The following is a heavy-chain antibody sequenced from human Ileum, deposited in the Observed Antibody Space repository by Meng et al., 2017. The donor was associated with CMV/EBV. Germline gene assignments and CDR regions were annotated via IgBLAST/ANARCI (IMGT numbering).Heavy chain of an antibody. J-gene: IGHJ5*02. CDR1: GYTFGDYW. Sequence: KASGYTFGDYWNGWVRQMPGKGLEWMGIIYCGDSDTRYRPYFEGHVTISAEESINTAYLRWNSLPASDTAMYYCARVRLSNGNVDLWGQGTLVTVSS. CDR3: ARVRLSNGNVDL. CDR2: IYCGDSDT. D-gene: IGHD2-8*01. V-gene: IGHV5-51*01.